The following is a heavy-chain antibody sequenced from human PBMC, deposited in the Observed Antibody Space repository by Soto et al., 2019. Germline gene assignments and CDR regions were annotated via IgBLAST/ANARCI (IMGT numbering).Heavy chain of an antibody. CDR3: ARLYSSGWYALLGPFDY. CDR2: ISGSGGST. J-gene: IGHJ4*02. V-gene: IGHV3-23*01. D-gene: IGHD6-19*01. CDR1: GFTFSSYA. Sequence: PGGSLRLSCAASGFTFSSYAMSWVRQAPGKGLEWVSAISGSGGSTYYADSVKGRFTISRDNSKNTLYLQMNSLRAEDTAVYYCARLYSSGWYALLGPFDYWGQGTLVTVSS.